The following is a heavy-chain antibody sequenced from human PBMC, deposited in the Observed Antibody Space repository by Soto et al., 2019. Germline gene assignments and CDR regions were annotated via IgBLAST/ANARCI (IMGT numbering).Heavy chain of an antibody. CDR1: GVSFNSGSYS. V-gene: IGHV4-61*01. J-gene: IGHJ4*02. D-gene: IGHD3-3*01. Sequence: QVQLQESGPGLVKPSETLSLTCTVSGVSFNSGSYSWNWIRQRPGKGLEWIGYVYQTGRTSYNPSPTSRVSISMDTSKNQFSLNLDSVTAADTAVYFCARDFAYFDSWGQGTLVTVSS. CDR3: ARDFAYFDS. CDR2: VYQTGRT.